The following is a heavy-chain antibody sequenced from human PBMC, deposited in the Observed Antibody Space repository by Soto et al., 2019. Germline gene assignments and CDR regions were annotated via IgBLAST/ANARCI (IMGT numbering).Heavy chain of an antibody. Sequence: QVQLQESGPGLVKASQTLSLTCTVSGGSISSAGYYWSWIRQHPGKGLEWIGYIYNSGNTYYNPALKSRATISANTSKNQFSLKLSSVTAADTAGYYCARDPAPWGQGTLVTVSS. CDR3: ARDPAP. V-gene: IGHV4-31*03. CDR2: IYNSGNT. J-gene: IGHJ5*02. CDR1: GGSISSAGYY.